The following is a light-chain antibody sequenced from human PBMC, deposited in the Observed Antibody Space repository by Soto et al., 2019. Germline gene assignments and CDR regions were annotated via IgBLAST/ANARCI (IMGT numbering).Light chain of an antibody. J-gene: IGKJ1*01. CDR3: QQYHTYST. V-gene: IGKV1-5*01. CDR1: QAISDW. CDR2: DVS. Sequence: DIQMTQSPSTLSASVGDRVSITCRASQAISDWLAWYQQKPGQVPELLIFDVSTLESGVPSRFSGSRSGTEFTLTISSLQHDDFATYFCQQYHTYSTFGQGTKVEVK.